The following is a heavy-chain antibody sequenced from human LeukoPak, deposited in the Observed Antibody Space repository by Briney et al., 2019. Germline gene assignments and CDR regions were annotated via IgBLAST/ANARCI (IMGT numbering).Heavy chain of an antibody. D-gene: IGHD3-16*01. V-gene: IGHV3-49*04. J-gene: IGHJ4*02. CDR2: TRSNFYGGTT. CDR1: GFTFGDYA. CDR3: TRGGGGDPVDY. Sequence: PGGSLRLSCTASGFTFGDYAMSWVRQAPGKGLEWVGFTRSNFYGGTTDYAASVKGRFTISRDGSKSIAYLQMNSLKTEDTAVYYCTRGGGGDPVDYWGQGALVTVSS.